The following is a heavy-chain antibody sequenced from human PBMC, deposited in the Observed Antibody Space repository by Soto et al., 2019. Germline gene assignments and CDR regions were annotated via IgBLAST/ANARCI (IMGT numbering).Heavy chain of an antibody. CDR1: GFTFSSYA. D-gene: IGHD3-22*01. CDR3: ARPGKKDYYDSSGYYYLFY. J-gene: IGHJ4*02. V-gene: IGHV3-30-3*01. Sequence: GGSLRLSCAASGFTFSSYAMHWVRQAPGKGLEWVAVISYDGSNKYYADSVKGRFTISRDNSKNTLYLQMNSLRAEDTAVYYCARPGKKDYYDSSGYYYLFYWGQGTLVTVSS. CDR2: ISYDGSNK.